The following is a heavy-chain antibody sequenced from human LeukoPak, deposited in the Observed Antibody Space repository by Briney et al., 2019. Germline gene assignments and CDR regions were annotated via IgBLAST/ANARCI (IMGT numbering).Heavy chain of an antibody. V-gene: IGHV3-21*01. J-gene: IGHJ4*02. CDR3: ARSYYYDSSHTVDY. CDR2: ISSSSSYI. Sequence: GGSLRLSCAASGFTFSSYSMNWVRQAPGKGLEWVSSISSSSSYIYYADSVKGRFTISRDNSKNTLYLQLNSLRAEDTAVYYCARSYYYDSSHTVDYWGQGTLVTVSS. D-gene: IGHD3-22*01. CDR1: GFTFSSYS.